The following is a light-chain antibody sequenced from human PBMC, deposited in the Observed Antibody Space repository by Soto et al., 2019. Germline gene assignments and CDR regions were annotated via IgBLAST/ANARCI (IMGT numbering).Light chain of an antibody. V-gene: IGLV2-14*01. Sequence: QSALTQPASVSGSPGQSITISCTGTSSDVGAYNYVSWYQQHPGKAPKLMIYGVTNRPSGVSNRFSVSKSGNTASLTISGLQAEDEADYYCSSYTTSTTLSVVFGGGTKVTVL. J-gene: IGLJ2*01. CDR2: GVT. CDR1: SSDVGAYNY. CDR3: SSYTTSTTLSVV.